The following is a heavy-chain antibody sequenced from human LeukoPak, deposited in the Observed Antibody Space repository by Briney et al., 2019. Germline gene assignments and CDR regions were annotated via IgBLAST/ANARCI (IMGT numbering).Heavy chain of an antibody. CDR3: ARGDPYYGSGSYSLY. Sequence: SETLSLTCAVYGGSFSGYYWSWIRQPPGKGLEWIGEINHSGSTNYNPSLKSRVTISVDTSKNQFSLKLSSVTAADTAVYYCARGDPYYGSGSYSLYWGQGTLVTVSS. V-gene: IGHV4-34*01. D-gene: IGHD3-10*01. CDR1: GGSFSGYY. J-gene: IGHJ4*02. CDR2: INHSGST.